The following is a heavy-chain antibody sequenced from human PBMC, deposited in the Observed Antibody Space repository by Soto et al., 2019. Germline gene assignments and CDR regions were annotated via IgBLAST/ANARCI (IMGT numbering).Heavy chain of an antibody. CDR3: ARDRPPDYYDSSGYSDY. D-gene: IGHD3-22*01. CDR1: GFTFSSYG. CDR2: IWYDGSNK. Sequence: GGSLRLSCAASGFTFSSYGMHWVRQAPGKGLEWVAVIWYDGSNKYYADSVKGRFTISRDNSKNTLYLQMNSLRAEDTAVYYCARDRPPDYYDSSGYSDYWGQGTLVTVSS. J-gene: IGHJ4*02. V-gene: IGHV3-33*01.